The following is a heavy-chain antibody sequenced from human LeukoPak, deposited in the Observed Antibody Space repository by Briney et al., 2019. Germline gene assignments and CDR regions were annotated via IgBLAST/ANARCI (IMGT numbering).Heavy chain of an antibody. Sequence: PGGSLRLSCAASGFTFSSYAMSWVRQAPGKGLEWVSAIGGSGGSTYYADSVKGRFTISRDNSKNTLYLQMNSLRAKDTAVYYCAKDIYDSSGYPSDYWGQGTLVTVSS. J-gene: IGHJ4*02. CDR3: AKDIYDSSGYPSDY. CDR2: IGGSGGST. CDR1: GFTFSSYA. D-gene: IGHD3-22*01. V-gene: IGHV3-23*01.